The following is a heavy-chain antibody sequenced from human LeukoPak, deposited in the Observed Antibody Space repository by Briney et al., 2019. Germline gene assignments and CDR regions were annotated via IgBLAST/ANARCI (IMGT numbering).Heavy chain of an antibody. J-gene: IGHJ4*02. CDR1: GYTFTGYY. V-gene: IGHV1-2*02. D-gene: IGHD4-17*01. Sequence: ASVKVSCTASGYTFTGYYIHWVRQAPGQGLEWMGWINLNSGGTNYAQKLQGRVTMTRDTSISTAYMELSRLRSDDTAVYYCARYSTVTVYYFDYWGQGTLVTVSS. CDR3: ARYSTVTVYYFDY. CDR2: INLNSGGT.